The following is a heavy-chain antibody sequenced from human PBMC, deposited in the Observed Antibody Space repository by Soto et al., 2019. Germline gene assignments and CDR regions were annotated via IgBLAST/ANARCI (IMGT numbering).Heavy chain of an antibody. D-gene: IGHD3-22*01. CDR2: ISKTSTTI. CDR1: GFTFSSYS. V-gene: IGHV3-48*02. Sequence: EVQLVESGGALIQPGGSLRLSCAASGFTFSSYSMNWVRQAPGKGLEWVSYISKTSTTIYYADSVRGRFTISRDSAKNSLSLQMNSLRDDDTAIYYCTRGHSSGHLFDYWGQGTLVTVSS. J-gene: IGHJ4*02. CDR3: TRGHSSGHLFDY.